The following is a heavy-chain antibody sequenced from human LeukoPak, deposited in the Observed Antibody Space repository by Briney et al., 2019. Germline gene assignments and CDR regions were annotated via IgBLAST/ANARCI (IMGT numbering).Heavy chain of an antibody. D-gene: IGHD2-2*01. CDR1: AWSFNDYY. CDR2: IKHRGDT. CDR3: ARGQVPGGRGYTWFDP. V-gene: IGHV4-34*01. Sequence: SETLSLTCAVYAWSFNDYYWNWIRQPPGKGLEWIGEIKHRGDTNYNPSLKSRVTISVYTSKNQFSLRLTSVIAADTAIYYCARGQVPGGRGYTWFDPWGQGTLVTVSS. J-gene: IGHJ5*02.